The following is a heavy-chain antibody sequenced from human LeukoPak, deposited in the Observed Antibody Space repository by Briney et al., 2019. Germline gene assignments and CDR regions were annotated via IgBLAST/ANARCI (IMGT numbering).Heavy chain of an antibody. D-gene: IGHD5/OR15-5a*01. CDR1: GFTISSYS. V-gene: IGHV3-23*01. CDR2: VSGSGVNT. CDR3: AKDVSTGVYSSSFDY. J-gene: IGHJ4*02. Sequence: GRSLRLSCAASGFTISSYSMNWVRQAPGKGLEWVSTVSGSGVNTYYADSVKGRFTISRDNPKNTLYLQMNGLRAEDTAVYYCAKDVSTGVYSSSFDYWGQGTLVTVSS.